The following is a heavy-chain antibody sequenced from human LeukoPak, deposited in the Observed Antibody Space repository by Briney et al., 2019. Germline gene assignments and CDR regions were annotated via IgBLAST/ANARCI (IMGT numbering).Heavy chain of an antibody. CDR3: ARGRYFDWLQNYYYYYMDV. J-gene: IGHJ6*03. V-gene: IGHV1-46*01. D-gene: IGHD3-9*01. CDR1: GYTFSNYT. CDR2: INPSDGTTTT. Sequence: ASVKVSCKASGYTFSNYTLHWVRQAPGQGLEWMGLINPSDGTTTTNYAQKFQGRVTMTRDMSTSTVYMELRSLKSEDTAIYYCARGRYFDWLQNYYYYYMDVWGKGTTVTISS.